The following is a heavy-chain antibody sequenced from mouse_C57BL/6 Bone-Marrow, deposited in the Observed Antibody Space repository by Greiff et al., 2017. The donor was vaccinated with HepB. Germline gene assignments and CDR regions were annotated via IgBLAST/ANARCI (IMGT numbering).Heavy chain of an antibody. V-gene: IGHV12-3*01. Sequence: VKLVESGPGLVKPSQSLFLTCSITGFPITSGYYWIWIRQSPGKPLEWMGYITHSGETFYNPSLQSPISITRETSKNQFFLQLNSVTTEDTAMYYCAGDRSGTGTFAYWGQGTLVTVSA. CDR2: ITHSGET. D-gene: IGHD4-1*01. J-gene: IGHJ3*01. CDR1: GFPITSGYY. CDR3: AGDRSGTGTFAY.